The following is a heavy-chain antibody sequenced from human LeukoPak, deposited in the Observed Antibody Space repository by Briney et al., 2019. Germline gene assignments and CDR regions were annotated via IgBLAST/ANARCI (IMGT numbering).Heavy chain of an antibody. Sequence: SETLSLTCDVSGYSIISGYYWGWIRQPPGKGLEWIGSIYHSGSTYYKPSLKSRVTIAVDTSKNQFSMKLSSVTAAETALYYCARDDSGSFDYWGQGTLVIVSS. D-gene: IGHD3-10*01. CDR1: GYSIISGYY. CDR3: ARDDSGSFDY. J-gene: IGHJ4*02. CDR2: IYHSGST. V-gene: IGHV4-38-2*02.